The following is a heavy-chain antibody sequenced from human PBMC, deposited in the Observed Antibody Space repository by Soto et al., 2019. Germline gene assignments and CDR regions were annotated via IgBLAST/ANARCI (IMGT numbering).Heavy chain of an antibody. CDR1: GFTFSSYA. V-gene: IGHV3-23*01. J-gene: IGHJ4*02. CDR2: ISGSGDST. Sequence: EVQLLESGGGLVQPGGSLRLSCAASGFTFSSYAMRWVRQAPGKGLEWVSAISGSGDSTYYADSVKGRFTVSRDNSKNTLYLQMNSLRAEDTAVYYCARRGSGSVYDYWGQGTLVTVSS. CDR3: ARRGSGSVYDY. D-gene: IGHD1-26*01.